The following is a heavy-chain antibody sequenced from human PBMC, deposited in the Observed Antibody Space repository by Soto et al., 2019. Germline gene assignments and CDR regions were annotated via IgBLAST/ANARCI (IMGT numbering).Heavy chain of an antibody. CDR2: TYYKSKWNN. Sequence: SQTLSLTCAISGDSVSSNSAAWNWIRQSPSRGLEWLGRTYYKSKWNNDYALSVKSRITINPGTSKNQISLKLSSVTAADTAVYYCARAFYGDYAAYYYGMDVWGQGTTVTVSS. J-gene: IGHJ6*02. D-gene: IGHD4-17*01. V-gene: IGHV6-1*01. CDR3: ARAFYGDYAAYYYGMDV. CDR1: GDSVSSNSAA.